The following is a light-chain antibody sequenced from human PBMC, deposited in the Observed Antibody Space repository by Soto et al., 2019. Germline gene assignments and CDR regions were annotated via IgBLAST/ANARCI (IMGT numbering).Light chain of an antibody. J-gene: IGKJ1*01. CDR3: LQDYNYPRT. V-gene: IGKV1-6*01. CDR1: QDIRNE. Sequence: AIQLTQSPFSLSASVGDRVTVPCRASQDIRNELGWYQQRPGKAPKLLIYAASTLQSGVPSRFSASGSGTDFTLTISSLQPEDFATYYCLQDYNYPRTFGPGTKVDIK. CDR2: AAS.